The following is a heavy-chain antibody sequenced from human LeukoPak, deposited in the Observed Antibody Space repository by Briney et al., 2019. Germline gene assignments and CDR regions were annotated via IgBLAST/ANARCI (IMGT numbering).Heavy chain of an antibody. CDR1: GDSISSGDLH. Sequence: SETLSLTCTVSGDSISSGDLHWGWIRQPPGKGLEWIGSLSNSGTTYYNASLKSRVTISVDTSRNQVSLKLSSVTAADTAVYYCARLSSRRFDYWGQGKLVTVSS. V-gene: IGHV4-39*01. CDR2: LSNSGTT. J-gene: IGHJ4*02. CDR3: ARLSSRRFDY.